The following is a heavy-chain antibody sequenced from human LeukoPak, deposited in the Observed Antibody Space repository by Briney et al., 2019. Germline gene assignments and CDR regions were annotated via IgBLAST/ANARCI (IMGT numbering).Heavy chain of an antibody. J-gene: IGHJ3*02. V-gene: IGHV1-69*13. D-gene: IGHD3-16*01. CDR2: IIPIFGTA. CDR3: ARMSDRSLGAFDI. CDR1: GYTFTSYG. Sequence: GASVKVSCKASGYTFTSYGISWVRQAPGQGLEWMGRIIPIFGTANYAQKFQGRVTITADESTSTAYMELSSLRSEDTAVYYCARMSDRSLGAFDIWGQGTMVTVSS.